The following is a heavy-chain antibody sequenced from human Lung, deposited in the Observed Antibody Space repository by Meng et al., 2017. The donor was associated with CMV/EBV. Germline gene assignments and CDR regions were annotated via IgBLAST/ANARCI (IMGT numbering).Heavy chain of an antibody. CDR2: IKQDGSEE. Sequence: GGSXRLXXAASGFTFSGYWMTWVRQAPGKGLEWVANIKQDGSEEYYVDSVKGRFTISRDNAKNTLYLQTDSLRVEDTAIYYCARIGYSSSSFDYWGQGILVTVSS. CDR3: ARIGYSSSSFDY. V-gene: IGHV3-7*01. CDR1: GFTFSGYW. D-gene: IGHD6-13*01. J-gene: IGHJ4*02.